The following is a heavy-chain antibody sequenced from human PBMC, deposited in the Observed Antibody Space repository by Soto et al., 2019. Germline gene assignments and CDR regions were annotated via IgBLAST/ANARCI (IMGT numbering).Heavy chain of an antibody. CDR3: ARGATGDSSGYYYEPYFDY. CDR2: IYYSGST. V-gene: IGHV4-30-4*01. CDR1: GGSISSGDYY. D-gene: IGHD3-22*01. J-gene: IGHJ4*02. Sequence: RLGVACAVSGGSISSGDYYGSWIRQPPGKGLEWIGYIYYSGSTYYNPSLKSRVTISVDTSKNQFSLKLSSVTAEDTAVYYCARGATGDSSGYYYEPYFDYWGQGTLVTVYS.